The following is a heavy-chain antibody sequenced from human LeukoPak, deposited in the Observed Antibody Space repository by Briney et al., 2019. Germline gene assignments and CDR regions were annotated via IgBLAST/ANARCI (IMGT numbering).Heavy chain of an antibody. V-gene: IGHV1-2*06. CDR3: ARGYSGYDTFDY. Sequence: ASVKVSCKASGYTFTGYYMHWVRQAPGQGLEWMGRINPNSGGTNYALKFQGRVTMTRDTSISTAYMELSRLRSDDTAVYYCARGYSGYDTFDYWGQGTLVTVSS. CDR2: INPNSGGT. D-gene: IGHD5-12*01. CDR1: GYTFTGYY. J-gene: IGHJ4*02.